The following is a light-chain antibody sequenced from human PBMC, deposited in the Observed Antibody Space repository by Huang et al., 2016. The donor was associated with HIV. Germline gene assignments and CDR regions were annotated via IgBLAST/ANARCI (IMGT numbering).Light chain of an antibody. Sequence: EIVMTQSPATLSLSPGERATLFCRAGQGCNSGLAWYQQKPGQAPRLLIYGATARATGVPARFSGSGSGTEFSLSISSLQSEDFAVYYCQQYDELPITFGQGTRLDIK. CDR3: QQYDELPIT. CDR2: GAT. V-gene: IGKV3-15*01. J-gene: IGKJ5*01. CDR1: QGCNSG.